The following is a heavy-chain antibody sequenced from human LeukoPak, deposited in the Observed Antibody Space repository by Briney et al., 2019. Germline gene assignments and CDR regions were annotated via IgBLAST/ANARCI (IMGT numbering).Heavy chain of an antibody. CDR2: ISSSSSSI. Sequence: GGSLRLSCAASGFIFSTYSINWVRQAPGKGLEWVSHISSSSSSIYYADSVKGRFSISRDNAKNSLYLQMNSLRDEDTAVYYCARSGYGSRWYFFDHWGQGTLVTVSS. CDR1: GFIFSTYS. CDR3: ARSGYGSRWYFFDH. V-gene: IGHV3-48*02. D-gene: IGHD6-13*01. J-gene: IGHJ4*02.